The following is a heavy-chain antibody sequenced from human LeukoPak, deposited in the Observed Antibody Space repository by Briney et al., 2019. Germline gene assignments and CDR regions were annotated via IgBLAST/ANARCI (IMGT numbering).Heavy chain of an antibody. D-gene: IGHD4-11*01. CDR2: IKQDGSEK. Sequence: GGSLRLSCAASGFTFSSYWMSWVRQAPGKGLEWVANIKQDGSEKYYVDSVKGRFTISRDNAKNSLYLQMNSLRAEDTAVYYCARDSGFSRVRSVTVTTLGTDYWGQGTLVTVSS. CDR3: ARDSGFSRVRSVTVTTLGTDY. V-gene: IGHV3-7*01. CDR1: GFTFSSYW. J-gene: IGHJ4*02.